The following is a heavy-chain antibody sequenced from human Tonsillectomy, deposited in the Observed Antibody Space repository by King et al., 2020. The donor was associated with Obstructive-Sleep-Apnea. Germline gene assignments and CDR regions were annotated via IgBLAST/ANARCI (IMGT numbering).Heavy chain of an antibody. D-gene: IGHD3-22*01. CDR2: ISYDGSNK. V-gene: IGHV3-30*04. Sequence: QLVQSGGGVVQPGRSLRLSCAASGFTFSSYAMHWVRQAPGKGLEWVAVISYDGSNKYYADSVKGRFTISRDNSKNTLYLQMNSLRAEDTAVYYCASGYTRDRSGHFDYWGQGALVTVSS. CDR1: GFTFSSYA. J-gene: IGHJ4*02. CDR3: ASGYTRDRSGHFDY.